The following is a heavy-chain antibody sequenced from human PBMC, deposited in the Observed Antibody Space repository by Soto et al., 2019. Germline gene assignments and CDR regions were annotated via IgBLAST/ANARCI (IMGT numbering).Heavy chain of an antibody. CDR3: ARDDYDTYYYGMDV. J-gene: IGHJ6*02. V-gene: IGHV3-7*01. CDR1: GFTFSSYW. Sequence: LRLSCAASGFTFSSYWMSWVRQAPGKGLEWVANIKQDGGEKYYVDSLKGRFTISRDNAKNSLYLQMNSLRAEDTAVYYCARDDYDTYYYGMDVWGQGTTVTVPS. CDR2: IKQDGGEK. D-gene: IGHD3-22*01.